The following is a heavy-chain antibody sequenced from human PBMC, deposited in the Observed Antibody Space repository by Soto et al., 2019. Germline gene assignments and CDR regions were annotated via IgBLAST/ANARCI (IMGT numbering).Heavy chain of an antibody. J-gene: IGHJ6*02. CDR2: IYYSGST. Sequence: QVQLQESGPGLVKPSQTLSLTCTVSGGSISSGGYYWSWIRQHPGKGLEWIGYIYYSGSTYYNPSLKRRVTTSVDTSKNQFSLKLSCVTAADTAVYYCARVTFINGMDVWGQGTTVTVSS. D-gene: IGHD3-10*01. V-gene: IGHV4-31*03. CDR3: ARVTFINGMDV. CDR1: GGSISSGGYY.